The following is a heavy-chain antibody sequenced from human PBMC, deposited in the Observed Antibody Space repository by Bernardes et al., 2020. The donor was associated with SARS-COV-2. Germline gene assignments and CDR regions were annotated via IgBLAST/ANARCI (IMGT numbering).Heavy chain of an antibody. Sequence: GVSLRLSCAASGFSFSNYAMSWVRQAPGKGLAWVSSIRGSGGNTFFADSVKGRFTISRDNSKNTLYVQMNNLRADDTAVYYCARDHLDDDSDYWGQGTLVTVSS. V-gene: IGHV3-23*01. CDR2: IRGSGGNT. CDR1: GFSFSNYA. J-gene: IGHJ4*02. CDR3: ARDHLDDDSDY. D-gene: IGHD1-1*01.